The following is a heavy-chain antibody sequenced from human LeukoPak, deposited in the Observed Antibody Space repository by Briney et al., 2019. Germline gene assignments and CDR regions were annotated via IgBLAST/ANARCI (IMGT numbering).Heavy chain of an antibody. D-gene: IGHD6-19*01. CDR1: EFTFSSYG. Sequence: HSGGSLRLSCAVSEFTFSSYGMHWVRQAPGEGLEWVAVISYDGSNKYYADSVKGRFTISRDNSKNTLYLQMNSLRAEDTAVYYCAASIAVAGWRAFDIWGQGTMVTVSS. V-gene: IGHV3-30*03. CDR2: ISYDGSNK. CDR3: AASIAVAGWRAFDI. J-gene: IGHJ3*02.